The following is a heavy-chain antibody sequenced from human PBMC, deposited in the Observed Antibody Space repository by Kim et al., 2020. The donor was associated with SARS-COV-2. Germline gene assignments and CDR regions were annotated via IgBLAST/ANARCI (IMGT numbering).Heavy chain of an antibody. CDR2: INAGNGNT. J-gene: IGHJ4*02. CDR1: GYTFTSYA. CDR3: ARDGGTDDYDNSFDY. Sequence: ASVKVSCKASGYTFTSYAMHWVRQAPGQRLEWMGWINAGNGNTKYSQKFQGRVTITRDTSASTAYMELSSLRSEDTAVYYCARDGGTDDYDNSFDYWGQGTLVTVSS. V-gene: IGHV1-3*01. D-gene: IGHD3-22*01.